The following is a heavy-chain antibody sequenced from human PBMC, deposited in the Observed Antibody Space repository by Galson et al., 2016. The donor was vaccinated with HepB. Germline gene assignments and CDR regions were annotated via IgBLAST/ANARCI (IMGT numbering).Heavy chain of an antibody. J-gene: IGHJ3*02. V-gene: IGHV5-51*01. CDR3: VRVPRSGKWLQIGDI. D-gene: IGHD5-24*01. CDR2: VDPVDSEV. CDR1: GDSFNIYW. Sequence: QSGAEVKKPGKSLKISCQGSGDSFNIYWIAWVRQMSGKGLEWMGMVDPVDSEVRYSPSFQGQVIISVDKSISTAYLQWSSLEAWDTAMYYCVRVPRSGKWLQIGDIWGQGTMVTVSS.